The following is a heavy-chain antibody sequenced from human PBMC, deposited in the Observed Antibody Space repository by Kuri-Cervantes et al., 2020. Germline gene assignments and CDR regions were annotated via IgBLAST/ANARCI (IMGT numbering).Heavy chain of an antibody. CDR1: GFTFSSYG. CDR3: ARYCGDGSCYN. D-gene: IGHD2-15*01. V-gene: IGHV3-33*01. CDR2: IWYDGSNK. J-gene: IGHJ4*02. Sequence: GESLKISCAASGFTFSSYGMHWVRQAPGKGLEWVAVIWYDGSNKYYADSVKGRFTISRDNSKNTLYLQMNSLRVEDTAVYYCARYCGDGSCYNWGQGTLVTVSS.